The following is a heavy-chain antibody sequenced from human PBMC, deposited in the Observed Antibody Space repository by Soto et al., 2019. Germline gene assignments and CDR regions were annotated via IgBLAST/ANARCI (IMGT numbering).Heavy chain of an antibody. CDR1: GGTFSSYA. D-gene: IGHD4-17*01. V-gene: IGHV1-69*01. J-gene: IGHJ6*02. Sequence: QVQLVQSGAEVKKPGSSVKVSCKASGGTFSSYAISWVRQAPGQGLEWMGGIIPIFGTANYAQKFQGRVTITADESTSTAYMELSSLRSEDTAVYYCAISPRGVKGGDYLYYYYYGMDVWGQGTTVTVSS. CDR3: AISPRGVKGGDYLYYYYYGMDV. CDR2: IIPIFGTA.